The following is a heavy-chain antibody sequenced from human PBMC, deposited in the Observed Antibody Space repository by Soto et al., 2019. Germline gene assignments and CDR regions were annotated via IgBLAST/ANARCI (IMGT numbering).Heavy chain of an antibody. CDR1: GGSVSSPESY. V-gene: IGHV4-30-4*01. CDR2: IYYSGSS. Sequence: SETLSLTCTVSGGSVSSPESYWSWIRRSPGKGLEWIGYIYYSGSSDYNPSLKSRFTISLDTSKNQFYLKLNSVTAADTAVYYCARAGGDYRFGWFDPWGQGALVTVSS. D-gene: IGHD4-17*01. J-gene: IGHJ5*02. CDR3: ARAGGDYRFGWFDP.